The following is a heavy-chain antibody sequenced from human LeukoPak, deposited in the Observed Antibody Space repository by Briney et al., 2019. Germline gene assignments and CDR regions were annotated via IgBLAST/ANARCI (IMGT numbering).Heavy chain of an antibody. CDR1: GFTFSSHA. CDR2: LIENGATT. V-gene: IGHV3-23*01. D-gene: IGHD1-26*01. CDR3: VKDYQVGNSPAFGDY. J-gene: IGHJ4*02. Sequence: PGGSLRLSCAASGFTFSSHAMSWVRRAPGKGLEWVSGLIENGATTYYADSVKGRFTISRDNSRNTVYLQMNSLRVEDTAVYYCVKDYQVGNSPAFGDYWGQGTLVTISS.